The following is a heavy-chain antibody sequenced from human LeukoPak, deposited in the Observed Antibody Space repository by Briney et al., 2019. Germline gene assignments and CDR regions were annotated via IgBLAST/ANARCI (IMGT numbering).Heavy chain of an antibody. CDR2: IYTTGST. V-gene: IGHV4-61*02. CDR1: GGSISSGSYY. J-gene: IGHJ4*02. CDR3: ARVERNWSGYYAKVYYFDY. D-gene: IGHD3-3*01. Sequence: PSQTLSLTCTVSGGSISSGSYYWSWIRQPAGKGLEWIGRIYTTGSTTYNPSLRSRLTISADTSKSQFSLKLSSVTTADTAVYYCARVERNWSGYYAKVYYFDYWGQGTLVTVSS.